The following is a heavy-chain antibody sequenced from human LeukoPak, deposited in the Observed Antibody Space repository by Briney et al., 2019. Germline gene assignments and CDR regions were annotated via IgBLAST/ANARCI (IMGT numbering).Heavy chain of an antibody. D-gene: IGHD3-22*01. V-gene: IGHV3-30*18. J-gene: IGHJ4*02. Sequence: PGGSLRLSCAASGFTFSSYGMHWVRQAPGKGLEWVAVISYDGSNKYYADSVKGRFTISRDNSKNTLYLQMNSLRAEDTAVYYCAKEVLSNYYDSSGYWDWGQGTLVTVSS. CDR2: ISYDGSNK. CDR1: GFTFSSYG. CDR3: AKEVLSNYYDSSGYWD.